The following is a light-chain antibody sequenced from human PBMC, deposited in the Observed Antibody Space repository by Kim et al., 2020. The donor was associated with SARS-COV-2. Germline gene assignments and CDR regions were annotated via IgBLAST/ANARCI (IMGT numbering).Light chain of an antibody. CDR3: QVWDSTSDHRVV. CDR2: YDS. J-gene: IGLJ2*01. Sequence: PGKTARITWGGSNIGSKSVHWYQQKPGQAPLLVISYDSDRPSGIPERFSGSNSGNTATLTISWVEAGDEADYYCQVWDSTSDHRVVFGGGTQLTVL. V-gene: IGLV3-21*04. CDR1: NIGSKS.